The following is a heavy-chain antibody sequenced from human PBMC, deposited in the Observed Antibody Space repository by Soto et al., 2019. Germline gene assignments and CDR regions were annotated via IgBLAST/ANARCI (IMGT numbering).Heavy chain of an antibody. CDR1: GFTFDDYA. D-gene: IGHD6-6*01. CDR2: ISWNSGSI. J-gene: IGHJ4*02. Sequence: EVQLVESGGGLVQPDRSLRLSCAASGFTFDDYAMHWVRQAPGKGLEWVSGISWNSGSIGYADSVKGRFTISRDNAKNSLYLQMNSLRAEDTALYYCAKSRSIAAPFDYWGQGTLVTVSS. V-gene: IGHV3-9*01. CDR3: AKSRSIAAPFDY.